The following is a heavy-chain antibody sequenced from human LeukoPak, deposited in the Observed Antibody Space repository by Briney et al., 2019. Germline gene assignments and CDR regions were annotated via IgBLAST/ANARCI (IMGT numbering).Heavy chain of an antibody. J-gene: IGHJ4*02. Sequence: KLQGRVTITRDTSTSTAYMELRSLRSDDTAVYYCARDLYDSSGYPCGDYWGQGTLVTVSS. V-gene: IGHV1-18*01. D-gene: IGHD3-22*01. CDR3: ARDLYDSSGYPCGDY.